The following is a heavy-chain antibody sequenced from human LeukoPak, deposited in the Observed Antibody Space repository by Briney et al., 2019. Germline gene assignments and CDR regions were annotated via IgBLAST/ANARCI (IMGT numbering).Heavy chain of an antibody. D-gene: IGHD3-10*02. V-gene: IGHV3-30*02. CDR3: ARGTMFPYYFDY. J-gene: IGHJ4*02. Sequence: GGSLRLSCAASGFTFSSYGMHWVRQAPGKGLEWVAFIRYDGSNKYYADSVKGRFTISRDNSKKTLYLQMNSLRAEDTAVYYCARGTMFPYYFDYWGQGTLVTVSS. CDR2: IRYDGSNK. CDR1: GFTFSSYG.